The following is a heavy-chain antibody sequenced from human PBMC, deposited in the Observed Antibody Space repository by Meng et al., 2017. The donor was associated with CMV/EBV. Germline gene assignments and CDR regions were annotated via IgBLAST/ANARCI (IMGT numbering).Heavy chain of an antibody. CDR2: IYPGDSDT. CDR1: AYSFTSYW. V-gene: IGHV5-51*01. D-gene: IGHD3-22*01. CDR3: ATTLDYYDSSGYPLYYYYGMDV. Sequence: GESLKISCKGSAYSFTSYWIGWVRQMPGKGLEWMGIIYPGDSDTRYSPSFQGQVTISADKSISTAYLQWSSLKASDTAMYYCATTLDYYDSSGYPLYYYYGMDVWGQGTTVTVSS. J-gene: IGHJ6*02.